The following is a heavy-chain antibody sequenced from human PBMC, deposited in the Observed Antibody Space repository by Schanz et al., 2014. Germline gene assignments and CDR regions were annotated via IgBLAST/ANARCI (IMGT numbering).Heavy chain of an antibody. CDR2: INAGTGNT. Sequence: QVQLVPSWAEVKGPGASVTVSCKASGYSFTPFPIPWVRQAPGQRLEWMGWINAGTGNTEYSQKFQGRVTITRDTLASTAYMKLSSLRSEDTAVYYCARSRSSGGFPGDIWGQGTLVTVSS. V-gene: IGHV1-3*01. CDR3: ARSRSSGGFPGDI. CDR1: GYSFTPFP. D-gene: IGHD6-25*01. J-gene: IGHJ4*02.